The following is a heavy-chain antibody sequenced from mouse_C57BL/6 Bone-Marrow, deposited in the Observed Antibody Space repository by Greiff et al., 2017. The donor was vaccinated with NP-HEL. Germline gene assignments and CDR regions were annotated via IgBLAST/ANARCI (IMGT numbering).Heavy chain of an antibody. J-gene: IGHJ2*01. Sequence: LVESGPELVKPGASVKISCKASGYAFSSSWMNWVKQRPGKGLEWIGRIYPGDGDTNYNGKFKGKATLTADKSSSTAYMQLSSLTSEDSAVYFCARRIYGPFDYWGQGTTLTVSS. CDR2: IYPGDGDT. D-gene: IGHD1-1*02. CDR3: ARRIYGPFDY. CDR1: GYAFSSSW. V-gene: IGHV1-82*01.